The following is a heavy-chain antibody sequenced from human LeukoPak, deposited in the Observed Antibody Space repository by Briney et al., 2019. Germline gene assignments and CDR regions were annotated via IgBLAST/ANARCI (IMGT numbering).Heavy chain of an antibody. CDR2: FDPEDGET. D-gene: IGHD2-15*01. CDR3: ATDPVGYCSANGCYSVDY. CDR1: GYTLTELS. Sequence: AASVKVSCKVSGYTLTELSMHWVRQAPGKGLEWMGGFDPEDGETVYAQKFQGRLTMTEDTSTDTAYMELSSLRSDDTAVYYCATDPVGYCSANGCYSVDYWGQGTLLTVSS. J-gene: IGHJ4*02. V-gene: IGHV1-24*01.